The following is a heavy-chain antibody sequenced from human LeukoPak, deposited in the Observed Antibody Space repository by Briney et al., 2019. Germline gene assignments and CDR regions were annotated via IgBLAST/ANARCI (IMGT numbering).Heavy chain of an antibody. CDR3: ARHSYYDFLWDY. CDR1: GGSISSGSYY. J-gene: IGHJ4*02. V-gene: IGHV4-61*02. CDR2: IYASGST. Sequence: SQTLSLTCTVSGGSISSGSYYWSWIRQPAGKGLEWIGRIYASGSTNYNPSLKSRVTISVDTSKNQFSLKLSSVTAADTAVYYCARHSYYDFLWDYWGQGTLVTVSS. D-gene: IGHD3-3*01.